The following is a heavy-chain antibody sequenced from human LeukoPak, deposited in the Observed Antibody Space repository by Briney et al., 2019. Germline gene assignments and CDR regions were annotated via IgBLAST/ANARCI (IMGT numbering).Heavy chain of an antibody. CDR2: ISSSSSYI. V-gene: IGHV3-21*01. J-gene: IGHJ4*02. Sequence: GGSLRLSCAASGFTFSSYSMNWVRQAPGKGLEWVSSISSSSSYIYYADSVKGRFTISRDNAKNSLYLQMNSLRAEDTAVYCCTRVSYADGGYFDYWGQGTLVSVSS. CDR3: TRVSYADGGYFDY. D-gene: IGHD3-16*01. CDR1: GFTFSSYS.